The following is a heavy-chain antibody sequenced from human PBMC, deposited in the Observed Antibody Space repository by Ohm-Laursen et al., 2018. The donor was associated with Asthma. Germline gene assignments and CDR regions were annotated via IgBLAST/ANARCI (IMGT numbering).Heavy chain of an antibody. J-gene: IGHJ4*02. CDR1: GGSISSYY. Sequence: SDTLSLTCTVSGGSISSYYWSWIRQPPGKGLEWIGGIYYSGNTHYNPSLKSRVTISVDTSKNQFSLKLSSVTAADTAVYYCARGTFYYESTGYYFFDHWGQGALVTVSS. CDR3: ARGTFYYESTGYYFFDH. D-gene: IGHD3-22*01. CDR2: IYYSGNT. V-gene: IGHV4-59*05.